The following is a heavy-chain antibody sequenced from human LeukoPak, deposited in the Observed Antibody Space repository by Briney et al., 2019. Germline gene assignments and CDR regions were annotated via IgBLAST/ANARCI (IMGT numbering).Heavy chain of an antibody. CDR1: GGSTSSYY. V-gene: IGHV4-4*07. CDR3: ARVEGGYDYYMDV. J-gene: IGHJ6*03. D-gene: IGHD3-16*01. Sequence: SETLSLTCTVSGGSTSSYYWSWIRQPAGEGREWIGRIYTSGITNYNPSLKSRVTISVDTSKNQFSLKLSSVTAADTAVYYCARVEGGYDYYMDVWGKGTTVT. CDR2: IYTSGIT.